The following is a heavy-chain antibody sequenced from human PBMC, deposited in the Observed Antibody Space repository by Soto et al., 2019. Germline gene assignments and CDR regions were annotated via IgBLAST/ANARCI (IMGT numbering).Heavy chain of an antibody. CDR1: GSTFTNYD. CDR2: MNPKSGNT. Sequence: QVQLVQSGAEVKKRGASVKVSCKASGSTFTNYDINWVRQATGQGLEWMGWMNPKSGNTGYAQQFQGRGIMTRSTSISTAYMELSSVRSEDTAVYYCVRDDGEIDYWGQGTLVTVSS. J-gene: IGHJ4*02. CDR3: VRDDGEIDY. D-gene: IGHD4-17*01. V-gene: IGHV1-8*01.